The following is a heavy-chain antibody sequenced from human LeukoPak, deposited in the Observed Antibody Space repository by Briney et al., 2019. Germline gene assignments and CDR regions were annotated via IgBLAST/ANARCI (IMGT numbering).Heavy chain of an antibody. D-gene: IGHD3-9*01. J-gene: IGHJ3*02. V-gene: IGHV1-24*01. Sequence: ASVKVSCKVSGYTLTELSMHWVRQAPGKGLEWMGGFDPEDGETIYAQKFQGRVTMTEDTSTDTAYMELSSLRSDDTAVYYCARDLGYFDWLSFDAFDIWGQGTMVTVSS. CDR1: GYTLTELS. CDR3: ARDLGYFDWLSFDAFDI. CDR2: FDPEDGET.